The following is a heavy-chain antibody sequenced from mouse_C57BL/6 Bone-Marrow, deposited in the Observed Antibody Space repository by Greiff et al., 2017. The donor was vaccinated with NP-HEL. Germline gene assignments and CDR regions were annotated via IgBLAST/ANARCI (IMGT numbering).Heavy chain of an antibody. J-gene: IGHJ4*01. V-gene: IGHV5-17*01. CDR1: GFTFSDYG. CDR2: ISSGSSTI. CDR3: ATFITTVVDDAMDD. D-gene: IGHD1-1*01. Sequence: EVKLVESGGGLVKPGGSLKLSCAASGFTFSDYGMHWVRQAPEKGLEWVAYISSGSSTIYYADTVKGRFTISRDHAKNTLFLQMTSLMSEDTAIYYCATFITTVVDDAMDDWGQGTSVTVSS.